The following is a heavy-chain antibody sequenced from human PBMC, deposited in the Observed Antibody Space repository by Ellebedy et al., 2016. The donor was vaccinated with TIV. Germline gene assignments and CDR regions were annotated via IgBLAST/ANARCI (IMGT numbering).Heavy chain of an antibody. CDR2: IYSGGST. CDR1: GFTVSSNY. V-gene: IGHV3-53*01. Sequence: GGSLRLSCAASGFTVSSNYMSWVRQAPGKGLEWVSVIYSGGSTYYADSVKCRFTISRYNSKNTLYLQMNSLRAEDTAVYYCARDVLFSYFDYWGQGTLVTVSS. D-gene: IGHD3-10*01. CDR3: ARDVLFSYFDY. J-gene: IGHJ4*02.